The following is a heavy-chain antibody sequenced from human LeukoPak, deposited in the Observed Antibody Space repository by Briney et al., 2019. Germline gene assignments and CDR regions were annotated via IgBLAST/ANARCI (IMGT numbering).Heavy chain of an antibody. CDR2: ITGRGEST. D-gene: IGHD3-10*01. CDR3: ARNQYGSGSYYTT. J-gene: IGHJ5*02. Sequence: GGSLRLSCAASGFTFSSYGMNWVRQAPGKGLEWVSGITGRGESTYYADSVKGRFTISRDNAKNSLYLQMNSLRAEDTAVYYCARNQYGSGSYYTTWGQGTLVTVSS. CDR1: GFTFSSYG. V-gene: IGHV3-21*01.